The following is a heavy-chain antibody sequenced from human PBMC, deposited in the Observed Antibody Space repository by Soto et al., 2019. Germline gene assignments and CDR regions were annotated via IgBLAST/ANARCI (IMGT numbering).Heavy chain of an antibody. J-gene: IGHJ5*02. V-gene: IGHV1-2*02. CDR3: ARGSRYYDSSGYGWFDP. Sequence: ASVKVSGKASGYTFTGYYMHWVRQAPGQGLEWMGWINPNSAGTNYAQKFQGRVTMTRATSISTAYMELSGLRSDDTAVYYCARGSRYYDSSGYGWFDPWGQGTTVTVSS. CDR1: GYTFTGYY. CDR2: INPNSAGT. D-gene: IGHD3-22*01.